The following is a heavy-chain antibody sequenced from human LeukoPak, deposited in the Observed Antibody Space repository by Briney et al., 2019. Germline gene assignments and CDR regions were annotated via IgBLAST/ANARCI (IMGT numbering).Heavy chain of an antibody. Sequence: GGSLRLSCAASGFTFDDYAMHWVRHAPGKGLEWVPGISWNSGSIGYADSVKGRFTISRDNAKNSLYLQMNSLRAEDTALYYCAKGSTRYCSGGSCYRFDYWGQGTLVTVSS. V-gene: IGHV3-9*01. CDR1: GFTFDDYA. CDR2: ISWNSGSI. CDR3: AKGSTRYCSGGSCYRFDY. J-gene: IGHJ4*02. D-gene: IGHD2-15*01.